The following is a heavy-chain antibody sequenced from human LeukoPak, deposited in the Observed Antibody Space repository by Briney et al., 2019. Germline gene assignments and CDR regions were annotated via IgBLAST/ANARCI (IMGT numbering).Heavy chain of an antibody. Sequence: SETLSLTCTVSGYSISSGYYWGWIRQPPGKGLEWIGSIYHSGSTYYNPSLKSRVTISVDTSKNQFSLKLSSVTAADTAVYYCARDWAAWSGYEPNLFDYWGQGTLVTVSS. D-gene: IGHD5-12*01. CDR1: GYSISSGYY. V-gene: IGHV4-38-2*02. CDR3: ARDWAAWSGYEPNLFDY. J-gene: IGHJ4*02. CDR2: IYHSGST.